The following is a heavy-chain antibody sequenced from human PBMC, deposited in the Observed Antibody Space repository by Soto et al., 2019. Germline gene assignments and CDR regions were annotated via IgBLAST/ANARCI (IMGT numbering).Heavy chain of an antibody. J-gene: IGHJ6*03. D-gene: IGHD6-19*01. V-gene: IGHV1-8*01. Sequence: ASVKVSCKASGYTFTSYDINWVRQATGQGLEWMGWVNPNSGNTGYAQKFQGRVTMTRNTSISTAYMELSSLRSEDTAVYYCARGQLAVAAYYYYYMDVWGKGTTVTVSS. CDR1: GYTFTSYD. CDR2: VNPNSGNT. CDR3: ARGQLAVAAYYYYYMDV.